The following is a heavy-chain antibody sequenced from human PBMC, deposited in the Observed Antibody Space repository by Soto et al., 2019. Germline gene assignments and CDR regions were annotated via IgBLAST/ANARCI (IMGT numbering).Heavy chain of an antibody. CDR3: ARGRGYSYGLDP. CDR2: IYYSGST. Sequence: TLSLTCTVSGGSISSYYWSWIRQPPGKGLEWIGYIYYSGSTNYNPSLKSRVTISVDTSKNQFSLKLNSMTAADTAVYYCARGRGYSYGLDPWGQGTLVTVSS. D-gene: IGHD5-18*01. V-gene: IGHV4-59*08. J-gene: IGHJ5*02. CDR1: GGSISSYY.